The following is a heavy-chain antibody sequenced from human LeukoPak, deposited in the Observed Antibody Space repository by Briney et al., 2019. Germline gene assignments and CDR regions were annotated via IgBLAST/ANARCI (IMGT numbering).Heavy chain of an antibody. CDR1: GYTFTRYF. J-gene: IGHJ4*02. CDR3: AREGGGGIDIEPSFDY. CDR2: INSSGGST. D-gene: IGHD2-15*01. Sequence: ASVKVSCKASGYTFTRYFIYWVRQAPGRGLEWMGTINSSGGSTGYAQKFQGRVTMTRDTSTSTVYMELSSLRSEDTAVYYCAREGGGGIDIEPSFDYWGQGTLVTVPS. V-gene: IGHV1-46*01.